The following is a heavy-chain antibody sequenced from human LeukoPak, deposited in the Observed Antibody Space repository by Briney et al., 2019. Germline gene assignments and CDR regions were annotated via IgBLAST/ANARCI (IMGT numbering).Heavy chain of an antibody. V-gene: IGHV4-59*01. CDR3: ARGMRWYFDY. Sequence: SETLSLTCTVSGGSINSYYGSWIRQPPGKGLEWIGYVSNSGSTNYNPSLESRVTISIDMSKKQFSLKLNSVTAEDTAVYYCARGMRWYFDYWGQGTLVTVSS. J-gene: IGHJ4*02. CDR2: VSNSGST. D-gene: IGHD2-15*01. CDR1: GGSINSYY.